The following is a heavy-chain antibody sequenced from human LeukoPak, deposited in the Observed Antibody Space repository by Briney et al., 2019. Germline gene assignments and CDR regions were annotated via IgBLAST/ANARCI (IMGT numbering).Heavy chain of an antibody. V-gene: IGHV4-30-2*03. D-gene: IGHD6-19*01. CDR3: ARLHGVWSSGFLYYYYMDV. CDR1: GDSMTSDNYY. J-gene: IGHJ6*03. Sequence: SQTLSLTCTVSGDSMTSDNYYWSWIRQPAGKGLEWIGGIYYSGSTYYNPSLKSRVTISVDTSKNQFSLKLSSVTAADTAVYYCARLHGVWSSGFLYYYYMDVWGKGTTVTVSS. CDR2: IYYSGST.